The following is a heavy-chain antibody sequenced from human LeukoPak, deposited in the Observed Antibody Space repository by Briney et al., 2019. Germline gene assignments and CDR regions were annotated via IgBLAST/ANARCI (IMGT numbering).Heavy chain of an antibody. Sequence: GGSLRLSCAASGFTFSSYAMSWVRQAPGKGLEWVSAISGSGGSTYYADSVKGRFTISRDNSKNTLYLQMNSLRAEDTAVYYCAKAEQWLFSHYYGMDVWGQGTTVTVSS. J-gene: IGHJ6*02. CDR3: AKAEQWLFSHYYGMDV. V-gene: IGHV3-23*01. CDR1: GFTFSSYA. D-gene: IGHD6-19*01. CDR2: ISGSGGST.